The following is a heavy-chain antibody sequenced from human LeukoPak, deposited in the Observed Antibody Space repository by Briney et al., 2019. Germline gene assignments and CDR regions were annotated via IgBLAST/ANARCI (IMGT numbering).Heavy chain of an antibody. CDR2: IYYSGST. CDR3: ARQVTVYYYDSSGYYYSYPLAFDY. J-gene: IGHJ4*02. Sequence: SETLSLTCTVSGGSISSSSYYWGWIRQPPGKGLEWIVSIYYSGSTYYNPSLKSRVTISVDTSKNQFSLKLSSVTAADTAVYYCARQVTVYYYDSSGYYYSYPLAFDYWGQGTLVTVSS. D-gene: IGHD3-22*01. CDR1: GGSISSSSYY. V-gene: IGHV4-39*01.